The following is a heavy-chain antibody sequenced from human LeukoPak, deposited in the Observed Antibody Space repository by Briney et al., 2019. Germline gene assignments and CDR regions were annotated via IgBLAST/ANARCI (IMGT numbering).Heavy chain of an antibody. CDR1: GFTFSSYS. CDR2: ISGSGGST. D-gene: IGHD3-10*01. Sequence: PGGSLRLSCAASGFTFSSYSMNWVRQAPGKGLEWVSAISGSGGSTYYADSVKGRFTISRDNSKNTLYLQMNSLRAEDTAVYYCAKSRLVRGVIFDYWGQGTLVTVSS. CDR3: AKSRLVRGVIFDY. V-gene: IGHV3-23*01. J-gene: IGHJ4*02.